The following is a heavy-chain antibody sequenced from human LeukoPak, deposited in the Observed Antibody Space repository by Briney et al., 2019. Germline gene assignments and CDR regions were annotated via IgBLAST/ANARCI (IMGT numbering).Heavy chain of an antibody. J-gene: IGHJ4*02. D-gene: IGHD5-18*01. Sequence: ASVKVSCKASGYTFTSYDINWVRQATGQGLEWMGWMNPNSGNTGSAQKFQGRVTMTRNTSISTDYMELSSLTSEDTAVYYCARGLGRAAMVTRGGVRFDYWGQGTLVTVSS. CDR2: MNPNSGNT. CDR1: GYTFTSYD. CDR3: ARGLGRAAMVTRGGVRFDY. V-gene: IGHV1-8*01.